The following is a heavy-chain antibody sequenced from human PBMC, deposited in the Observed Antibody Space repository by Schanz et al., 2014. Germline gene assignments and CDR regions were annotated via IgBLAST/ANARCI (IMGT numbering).Heavy chain of an antibody. CDR1: RYTFNTYG. Sequence: QGQLVQSGPEVKEPGASVKVSCEASRYTFNTYGLNWVRHAPGQGLEWMGRIIPITGITNYAQKFQGRVTFSADKSTNTAFLEVSSLRSEDTAVYYCARTGYDPSLTHWGQGTLVTVSS. J-gene: IGHJ4*02. D-gene: IGHD5-12*01. V-gene: IGHV1-69*04. CDR2: IIPITGIT. CDR3: ARTGYDPSLTH.